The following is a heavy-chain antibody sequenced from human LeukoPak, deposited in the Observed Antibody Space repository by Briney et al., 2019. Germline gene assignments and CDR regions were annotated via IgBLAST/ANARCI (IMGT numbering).Heavy chain of an antibody. V-gene: IGHV1-18*01. CDR3: ARDGLSSSWYLGFDY. CDR1: GYTFTSYA. CDR2: ICAYNGNT. J-gene: IGHJ4*02. Sequence: GASVKVSCKASGYTFTSYAITWVRQAPGQGLEWMGWICAYNGNTNYAQNLQGRVTMTTDTSTSTAYMELRSLRSDDTAVYYCARDGLSSSWYLGFDYWGQGTLVTVSS. D-gene: IGHD6-13*01.